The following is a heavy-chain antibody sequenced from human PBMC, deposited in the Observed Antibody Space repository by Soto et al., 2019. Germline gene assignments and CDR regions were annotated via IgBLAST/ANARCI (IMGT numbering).Heavy chain of an antibody. CDR3: ARFWWLRFQPEDY. D-gene: IGHD5-12*01. CDR2: INHSGST. J-gene: IGHJ4*02. Sequence: QVQLQQWGAGLLKPSETLSLTCAVYGGSFSGYYWSWIRQPPGKGLEWIGEINHSGSTNYNPSLKRRVTKSVDTSRSQVSLKGSSVTAADTAGYYCARFWWLRFQPEDYWGQGTLVPGSS. V-gene: IGHV4-34*01. CDR1: GGSFSGYY.